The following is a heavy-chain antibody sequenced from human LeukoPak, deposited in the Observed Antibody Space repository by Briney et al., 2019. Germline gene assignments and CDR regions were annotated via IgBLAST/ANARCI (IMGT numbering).Heavy chain of an antibody. J-gene: IGHJ6*03. D-gene: IGHD3-22*01. Sequence: GGSLKLSCAASGFTFSNAWMSWVRQAPGKGLEWVGRIKSKTDGGTTDYAAPVKGRFTISRDDSKNTLYLQMNSLKTEDTAVYYCTTGYYFYYMDVWGKGTTVTVSS. CDR1: GFTFSNAW. CDR3: TTGYYFYYMDV. V-gene: IGHV3-15*01. CDR2: IKSKTDGGTT.